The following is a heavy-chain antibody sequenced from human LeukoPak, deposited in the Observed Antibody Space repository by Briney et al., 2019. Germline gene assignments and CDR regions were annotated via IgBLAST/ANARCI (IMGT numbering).Heavy chain of an antibody. V-gene: IGHV3-11*01. CDR1: GFTFSDYY. Sequence: GGSLRLSCAASGFTFSDYYMSWIRQAPGKGLEWVSYIGSIGSTIYYADAVKGRFPISRDNANNSLYMQMNSLRAEDTAVYYCAREGACSYYYGSGSAVDYWGQGTLVTVSS. CDR3: AREGACSYYYGSGSAVDY. J-gene: IGHJ4*02. CDR2: IGSIGSTI. D-gene: IGHD3-10*01.